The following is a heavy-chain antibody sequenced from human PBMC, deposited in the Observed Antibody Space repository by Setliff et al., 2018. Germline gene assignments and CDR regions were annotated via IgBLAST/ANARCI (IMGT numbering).Heavy chain of an antibody. V-gene: IGHV3-11*01. J-gene: IGHJ3*02. CDR2: ISSSGNTI. CDR1: GFIFSDYY. Sequence: PGGSLRLSCAGSGFIFSDYYMSWIRQAPGKGLEWVSYISSSGNTIYYADSVKGRFTISRDNAKNTVYLQMNSPGVDDTAVYYCARDWGAAGSTNAFDIWGQGTMVTVSS. CDR3: ARDWGAAGSTNAFDI. D-gene: IGHD6-25*01.